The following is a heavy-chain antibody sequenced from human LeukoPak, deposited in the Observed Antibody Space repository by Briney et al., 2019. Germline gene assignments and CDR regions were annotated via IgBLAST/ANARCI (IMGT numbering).Heavy chain of an antibody. CDR3: ARVRKQYYYDNSHHRDASDV. J-gene: IGHJ3*01. CDR2: INWNGNNV. V-gene: IGHV3-20*04. Sequence: GGSLRLSCATSGFTFDDYGMNWVRQAPGKGLELVSNINWNGNNVDYADPVKGRFTISRDKAKNSLNLQMNSLRAEATAVYYCARVRKQYYYDNSHHRDASDVWGQGTMVIVSS. D-gene: IGHD3-22*01. CDR1: GFTFDDYG.